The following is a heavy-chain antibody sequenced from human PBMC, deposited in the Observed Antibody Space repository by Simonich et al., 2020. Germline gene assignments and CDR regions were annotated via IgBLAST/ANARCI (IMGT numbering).Heavy chain of an antibody. CDR3: ASSKLATIDY. J-gene: IGHJ4*02. CDR2: INPNRGGT. CDR1: GYTFTGYY. D-gene: IGHD5-12*01. V-gene: IGHV1-2*02. Sequence: QVQLVQTGAKVKKPGASVKVSCKASGYTFTGYYMHWVRQAPGQGLEWMGWINPNRGGTNYAKKFQGRVTMTRDTSISTAYMELSRLRSDDTAVYYCASSKLATIDYWGQGTLVTVSS.